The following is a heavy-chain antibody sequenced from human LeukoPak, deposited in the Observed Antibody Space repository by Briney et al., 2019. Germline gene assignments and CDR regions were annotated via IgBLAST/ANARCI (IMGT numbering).Heavy chain of an antibody. D-gene: IGHD3-22*01. CDR3: ARRYDNSGFYTY. CDR1: GYSFSNYW. V-gene: IGHV5-51*01. Sequence: GESPKISCKGSGYSFSNYWIGWVRQMPGKGLEWMGIIYPGDSDTRYSPSFQGQVTISADKSISTAYLQWSSLKASDTAMYYCARRYDNSGFYTYWGQGTLVTVSS. CDR2: IYPGDSDT. J-gene: IGHJ4*02.